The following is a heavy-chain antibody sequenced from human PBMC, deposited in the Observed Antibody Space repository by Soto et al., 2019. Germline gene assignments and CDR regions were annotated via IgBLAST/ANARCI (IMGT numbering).Heavy chain of an antibody. CDR2: IYTSGST. CDR3: ARVEVVVTGDAFDI. CDR1: GGSISSYY. V-gene: IGHV4-4*07. D-gene: IGHD2-2*01. Sequence: SETLSLTCTVPGGSISSYYWSWIRQPAGKGLEWIGRIYTSGSTNYNPSLKSRVTMSVDTSKNQFSLKLSSVTAADTAVYYCARVEVVVTGDAFDIWGQGTMVTVSS. J-gene: IGHJ3*02.